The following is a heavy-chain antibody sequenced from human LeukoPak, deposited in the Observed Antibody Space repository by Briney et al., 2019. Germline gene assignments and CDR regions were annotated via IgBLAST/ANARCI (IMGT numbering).Heavy chain of an antibody. CDR1: GYSITSAYY. CDR3: ARSSSSWYDVLVYDY. V-gene: IGHV4-38-2*02. CDR2: IYYSGST. Sequence: SETLSLTCTVSGYSITSAYYWGWIRQPPGKGLEWIGYIYYSGSTNYNPSLKSRVTISVDTSKNQFSLKLSSVTAADTAVYYCARSSSSWYDVLVYDYWGQGTLVTVSS. J-gene: IGHJ4*02. D-gene: IGHD6-13*01.